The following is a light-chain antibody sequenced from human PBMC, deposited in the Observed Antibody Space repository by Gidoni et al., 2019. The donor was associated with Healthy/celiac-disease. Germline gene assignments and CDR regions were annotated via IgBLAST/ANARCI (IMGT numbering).Light chain of an antibody. CDR1: QSVLYSSNNKNY. CDR2: WAF. Sequence: DIVMTQSPDSLAVSLGERATINGKSSQSVLYSSNNKNYLAWYQQKPGQPPKLLIYWAFTRESGVPDRFSGSGSGTDFTLTISSLQAEDVAVYYCQQYYSTPPTFGPGTKVEIK. J-gene: IGKJ3*01. CDR3: QQYYSTPPT. V-gene: IGKV4-1*01.